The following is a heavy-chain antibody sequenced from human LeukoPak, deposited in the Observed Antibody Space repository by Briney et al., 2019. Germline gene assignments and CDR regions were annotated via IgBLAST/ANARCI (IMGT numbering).Heavy chain of an antibody. CDR1: GGSISSYS. V-gene: IGHV4-59*12. D-gene: IGHD4-17*01. Sequence: SETLSLTCTVSGGSISSYSWSWIRQPPGKGLEWIGSIYYSGSTNYNPSPKSRVTMSVDTSKNQFSLKLSSVTAADTAVYYCARGVNDYVYYWGQGTLVTVSS. CDR2: IYYSGST. CDR3: ARGVNDYVYY. J-gene: IGHJ4*02.